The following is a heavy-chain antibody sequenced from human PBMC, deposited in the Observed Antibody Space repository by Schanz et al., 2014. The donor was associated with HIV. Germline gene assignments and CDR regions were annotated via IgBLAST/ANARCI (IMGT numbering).Heavy chain of an antibody. Sequence: EVQLLQSGGGLVQPGGSLRLSCAASGFTFNNYAVSWVRQAPGKGLEWDTPNGKRGGRTYYADSVNGRFTISRDNSKNTLYLQMTTLRTEDTAVYYCAKPEYDSSGNSQSHFDYWGQGTLVTVSS. CDR1: GFTFNNYA. J-gene: IGHJ4*02. V-gene: IGHV3-23*01. CDR3: AKPEYDSSGNSQSHFDY. CDR2: NGKRGGRT. D-gene: IGHD3-22*01.